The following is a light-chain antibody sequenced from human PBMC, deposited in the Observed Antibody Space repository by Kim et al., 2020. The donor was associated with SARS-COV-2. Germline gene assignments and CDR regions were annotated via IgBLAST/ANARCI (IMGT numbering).Light chain of an antibody. V-gene: IGLV1-51*01. J-gene: IGLJ2*01. CDR3: ALWEYSLSAVL. Sequence: QSVLTQPPSVSAAPGEMVTISCSGSSSNFGHIYVSWYQRLPGTAPKLLIYDDIKRPSGIPDRFSASKSGTSATLAITGLQPGEEADYFCALWEYSLSAVLFGGGTQLTVL. CDR1: SSNFGHIY. CDR2: DDI.